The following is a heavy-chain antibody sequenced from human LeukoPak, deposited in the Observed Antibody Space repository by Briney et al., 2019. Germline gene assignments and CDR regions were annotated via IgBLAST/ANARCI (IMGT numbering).Heavy chain of an antibody. CDR1: GYTFTGYY. CDR3: ARGSIVGATFDYFDY. Sequence: ASVKVSCKASGYTFTGYYIHWVRQAPGQGLEWMGWIKPNSGGTNNAQKFQGRVTMTRDTSISTAYMELSRLRSDDTAVYYCARGSIVGATFDYFDYWGHGTLVTVSS. V-gene: IGHV1-2*02. CDR2: IKPNSGGT. J-gene: IGHJ4*01. D-gene: IGHD1-26*01.